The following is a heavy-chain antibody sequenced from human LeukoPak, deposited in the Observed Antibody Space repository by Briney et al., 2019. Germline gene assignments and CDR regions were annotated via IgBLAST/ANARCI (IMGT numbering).Heavy chain of an antibody. V-gene: IGHV3-48*02. CDR2: INTGGNNM. CDR3: ARGWGYVSSWYYFDR. D-gene: IGHD6-13*01. CDR1: GFSFSTYS. Sequence: GGSLRLSCAASGFSFSTYSMNWVRQASGKGLEWVSYINTGGNNMYYADSVKGRFTISRDNGKNSVYLQMNSLRDDDTAVYYCARGWGYVSSWYYFDRWGQGTLVTVSS. J-gene: IGHJ4*02.